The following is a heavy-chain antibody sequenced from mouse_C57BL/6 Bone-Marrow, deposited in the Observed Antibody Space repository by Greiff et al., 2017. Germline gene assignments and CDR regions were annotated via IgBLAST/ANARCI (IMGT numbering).Heavy chain of an antibody. CDR3: ARRRLRWYFDV. Sequence: QVQLQQPGAELVKPGASVKLSCKASGYTFTSYWMQWVKQRPGQGLAWIGEIDPSDSYTNYNQKFKGKATLTVDTSSSTAYKQLSSLTSEDSAVYYCARRRLRWYFDVWGTGTTVTVSS. D-gene: IGHD1-1*01. V-gene: IGHV1-50*01. CDR2: IDPSDSYT. CDR1: GYTFTSYW. J-gene: IGHJ1*03.